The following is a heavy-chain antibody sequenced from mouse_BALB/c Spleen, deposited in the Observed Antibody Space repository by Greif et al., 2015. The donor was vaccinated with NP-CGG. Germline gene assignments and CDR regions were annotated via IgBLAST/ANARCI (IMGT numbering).Heavy chain of an antibody. J-gene: IGHJ2*01. V-gene: IGHV2-2*02. CDR2: IWSGGST. CDR1: GFSLTSYG. Sequence: VQLQQSGPGLVQPSQSLSITCTVSGFSLTSYGVHWVRQSPGKGLEWLGVIWSGGSTDYNAAFISRLSISKDNSKSQVCFKMNSLQANDTAIYYCARLAGLHYFDYWGQGTTLTVSS. CDR3: ARLAGLHYFDY.